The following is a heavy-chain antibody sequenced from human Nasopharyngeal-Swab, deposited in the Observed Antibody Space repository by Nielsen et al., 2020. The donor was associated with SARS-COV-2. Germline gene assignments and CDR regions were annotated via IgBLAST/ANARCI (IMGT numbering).Heavy chain of an antibody. V-gene: IGHV3-33*01. CDR3: AGSQALSPPDY. J-gene: IGHJ4*02. D-gene: IGHD1-14*01. CDR1: GFTFSSYG. Sequence: GESLKISCAASGFTFSSYGMHWVRQAPGKGLEWVAVIWYDGSNKYYADSVKGRFTISRDNSKNTLYLQMNSLRAEDTAVYYCAGSQALSPPDYWGQGTLVTVSS. CDR2: IWYDGSNK.